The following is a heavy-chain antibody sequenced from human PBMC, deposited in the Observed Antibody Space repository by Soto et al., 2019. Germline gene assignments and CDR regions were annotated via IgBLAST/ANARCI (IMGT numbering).Heavy chain of an antibody. V-gene: IGHV3-11*01. J-gene: IGHJ3*02. CDR3: ARAYSDAFDI. CDR1: GFTFSDYY. CDR2: ISSSGSGI. Sequence: KPGGSLRLSCAASGFTFSDYYMTWIRQAPGKGLEWVSYISSSGSGIYYPDSVKGRFTISRDNAKKSLYLQMSSLRAEDTAVYYCARAYSDAFDIWGQGTMVTVSS. D-gene: IGHD2-15*01.